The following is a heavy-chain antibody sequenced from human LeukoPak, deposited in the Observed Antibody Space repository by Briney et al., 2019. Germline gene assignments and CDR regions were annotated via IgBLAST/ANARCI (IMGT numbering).Heavy chain of an antibody. CDR1: GFTLSTYW. V-gene: IGHV3-74*01. CDR2: INSDGN. J-gene: IGHJ4*02. Sequence: GGSLRLSCAASGFTLSTYWIHWGRQPPGKGLVWVSRINSDGNSFAASVKGRFTISRDNAKNTVYLQMNSLRAEDTAVYFCARGYTFGTLDYWGQGALVTVSS. D-gene: IGHD3-16*01. CDR3: ARGYTFGTLDY.